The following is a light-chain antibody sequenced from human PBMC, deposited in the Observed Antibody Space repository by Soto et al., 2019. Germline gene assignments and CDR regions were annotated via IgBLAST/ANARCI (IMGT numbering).Light chain of an antibody. J-gene: IGKJ4*01. CDR3: QDVKSYPLS. CDR1: QDIHNS. Sequence: DIQLTQTPSFLSASVGDRVTITCRASQDIHNSLAWYQQMPGKAPKLLMYAASTLQSGVPSRFSGSGSGTEFTLTIISLQPEDFATYYCQDVKSYPLSFCGGTKVEIK. CDR2: AAS. V-gene: IGKV1-9*01.